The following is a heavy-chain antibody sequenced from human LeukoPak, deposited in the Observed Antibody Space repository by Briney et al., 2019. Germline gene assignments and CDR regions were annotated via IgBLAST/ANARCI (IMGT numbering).Heavy chain of an antibody. CDR3: AREVGYGDYQFAGWFDL. J-gene: IGHJ2*01. CDR1: GYTFTSYG. CDR2: ISAYNGNT. D-gene: IGHD4-17*01. V-gene: IGHV1-18*01. Sequence: ASVKVSCKASGYTFTSYGISWVRQAPGQGLEWMGWISAYNGNTNYAQKLQGRVTMTTDTSTSTAYMELRSLRSDDTAVYYCAREVGYGDYQFAGWFDLWGRGTLVTVSS.